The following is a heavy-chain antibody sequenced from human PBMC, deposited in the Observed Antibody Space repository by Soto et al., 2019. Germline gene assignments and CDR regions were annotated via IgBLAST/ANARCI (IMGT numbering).Heavy chain of an antibody. Sequence: QVQLQESGPGLVKPSQTLSLTCTVSGGSISSGGYHWSWIRQRPGKALEWIGHVYYSGSTYYNPTLNIRVTISGDATKNQVSLTLSSETAADTAVYYCAGDLGARPGVSVRYFDLWGRGTLVTVSS. CDR2: VYYSGST. CDR3: AGDLGARPGVSVRYFDL. V-gene: IGHV4-31*03. D-gene: IGHD1-26*01. J-gene: IGHJ2*01. CDR1: GGSISSGGYH.